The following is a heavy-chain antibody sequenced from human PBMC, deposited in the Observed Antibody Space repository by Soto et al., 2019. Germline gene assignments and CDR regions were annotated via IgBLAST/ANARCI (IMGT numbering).Heavy chain of an antibody. V-gene: IGHV4-30-4*01. CDR3: ASHDYGHYGIDV. D-gene: IGHD4-17*01. CDR1: GGSISSGDYY. J-gene: IGHJ6*02. CDR2: IYYSGST. Sequence: SETLSLTCTVSGGSISSGDYYWSWIRQPPGKGLEWIGYIYYSGSTYYNPSLTSRVTISVDTSKNKFSLQLSSVTAAATPVYYCASHDYGHYGIDVWGQATTDEVSS.